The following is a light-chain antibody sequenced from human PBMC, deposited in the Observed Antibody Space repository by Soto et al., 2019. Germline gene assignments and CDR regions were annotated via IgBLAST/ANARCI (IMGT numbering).Light chain of an antibody. CDR1: STDVGTYYL. V-gene: IGLV2-23*02. Sequence: QSALTQPASVSGSPGQSITISCIGTSTDVGTYYLVSWYQQLPGKAPKLMIYEVSKRPSGVSNRFSGSKSGNTASLTISGLQAEDEADYYCCSYAGSSTYVVFGGGTKVTVL. CDR2: EVS. J-gene: IGLJ2*01. CDR3: CSYAGSSTYVV.